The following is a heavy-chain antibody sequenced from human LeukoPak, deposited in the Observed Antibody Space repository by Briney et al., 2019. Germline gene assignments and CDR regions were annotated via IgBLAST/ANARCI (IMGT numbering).Heavy chain of an antibody. CDR1: GYSFTSYW. CDR3: ASGAHAYSGSYFGYDY. J-gene: IGHJ4*02. V-gene: IGHV5-51*01. CDR2: IYPGDSDT. Sequence: GESLKISCKGSGYSFTSYWIGWVRQLPGKGLEWMVIIYPGDSDTRYSPSFQGQVTISADKSISTAYLQWSSLKASDTAMYYCASGAHAYSGSYFGYDYWGQGTLVTVSS. D-gene: IGHD1-26*01.